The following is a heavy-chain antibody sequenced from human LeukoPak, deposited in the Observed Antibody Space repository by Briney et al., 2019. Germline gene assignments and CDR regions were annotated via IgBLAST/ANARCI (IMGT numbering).Heavy chain of an antibody. CDR3: ARGHSTSSSFDY. CDR1: GYTFSGYY. V-gene: IGHV1-2*02. Sequence: ASVTVSCKASGYTFSGYYMFWVPQAPGQGLEWMGRINLNSGDTNYAQKFQGRVTLTRDTSITTAYMELRGLISADTAVYYCARGHSTSSSFDYWGQGTLVTVSS. J-gene: IGHJ4*02. CDR2: INLNSGDT. D-gene: IGHD6-6*01.